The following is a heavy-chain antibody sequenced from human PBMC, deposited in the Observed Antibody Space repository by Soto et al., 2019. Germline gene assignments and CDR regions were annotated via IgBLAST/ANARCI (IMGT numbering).Heavy chain of an antibody. CDR2: ISGSGGST. Sequence: PGGSLRLSCAASGFTFSSYAMSWVRQAPGKGLEWVSAISGSGGSTYYADSVKGRFTISRDNSKNTLYLQMNSLRAEDTAVYSCATGEPKYSYASSGLFDYWGQGTLVTVSS. J-gene: IGHJ4*02. V-gene: IGHV3-23*01. CDR1: GFTFSSYA. CDR3: ATGEPKYSYASSGLFDY. D-gene: IGHD3-22*01.